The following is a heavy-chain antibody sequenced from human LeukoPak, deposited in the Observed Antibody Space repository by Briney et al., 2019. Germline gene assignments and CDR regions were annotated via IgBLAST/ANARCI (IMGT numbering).Heavy chain of an antibody. J-gene: IGHJ4*02. CDR3: ARYTYVSDYFDY. V-gene: IGHV3-53*01. CDR1: GFTVSSSY. CDR2: IYAGDST. D-gene: IGHD5-18*01. Sequence: GGSLRLSCAASGFTVSSSYISWVRQAPGKGLEWVSVIYAGDSTYYADSVKGRFIISRDNSKNTVYLQMDSLRAEDTAVYYCARYTYVSDYFDYWGQGTLVTVSS.